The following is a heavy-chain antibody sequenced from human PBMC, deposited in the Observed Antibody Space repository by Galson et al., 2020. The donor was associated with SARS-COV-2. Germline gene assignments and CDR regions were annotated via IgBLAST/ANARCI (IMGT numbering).Heavy chain of an antibody. Sequence: SETLSLTCAVFGGSFSGYYWTWIRQPPGKGLEWIGAINHSGNTNYNPSLKSRVTISVDTSKNQFSLRLTSVTAADTAVYDCVRGSIMTTSWDFELGGRGTRVTVSS. CDR1: GGSFSGYY. V-gene: IGHV4-34*01. D-gene: IGHD4-17*01. J-gene: IGHJ2*01. CDR2: INHSGNT. CDR3: VRGSIMTTSWDFEL.